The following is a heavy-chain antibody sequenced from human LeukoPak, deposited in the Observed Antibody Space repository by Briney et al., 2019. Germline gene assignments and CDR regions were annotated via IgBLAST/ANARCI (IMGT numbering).Heavy chain of an antibody. D-gene: IGHD3-3*01. CDR3: ARDTIFGVVIESYYYYGMDV. J-gene: IGHJ6*02. CDR1: GGTFSSYA. V-gene: IGHV1-69*13. CDR2: IIPIFGTA. Sequence: ASVKVSCKASGGTFSSYAISWVRQAPGQGLEWMGGIIPIFGTANYAQKFQGRVTITADESTSTAYMELSSLRSEDTAVYYCARDTIFGVVIESYYYYGMDVWGQGTTVTVSS.